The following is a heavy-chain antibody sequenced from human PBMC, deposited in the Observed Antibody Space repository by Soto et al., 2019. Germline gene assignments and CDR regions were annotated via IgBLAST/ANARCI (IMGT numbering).Heavy chain of an antibody. CDR2: ISSYNGNT. CDR3: ARILRTSAGYNWFDP. D-gene: IGHD2-15*01. Sequence: QVHLVQSGAEVLKPGASMKVSCKASGYTFTNYDITWVRQAPGQGLEWVGWISSYNGNTNYAHKFQGRVTMTTDTSTSTAYMELRSLRSDDTAIYYCARILRTSAGYNWFDPWGQGTLVTVSS. J-gene: IGHJ5*02. V-gene: IGHV1-18*01. CDR1: GYTFTNYD.